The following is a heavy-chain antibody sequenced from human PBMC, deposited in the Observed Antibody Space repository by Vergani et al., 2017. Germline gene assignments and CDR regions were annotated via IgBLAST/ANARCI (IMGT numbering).Heavy chain of an antibody. Sequence: QVQLQESGPGLVKPSQTLSLICTVSGGSISSGDYYWRWIRQPPGKGLEWIGYIYYSGSTYYNPSPKSRVTISVDTSKNQFSLKLSSVTAADTAVYYCARIVATSVLDYWGQGTLVTVSS. CDR1: GGSISSGDYY. D-gene: IGHD5-12*01. V-gene: IGHV4-30-4*01. CDR3: ARIVATSVLDY. J-gene: IGHJ4*02. CDR2: IYYSGST.